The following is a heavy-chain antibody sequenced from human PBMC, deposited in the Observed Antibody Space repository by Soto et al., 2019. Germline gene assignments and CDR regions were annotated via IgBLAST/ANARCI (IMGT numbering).Heavy chain of an antibody. CDR1: GCRVSNDL. D-gene: IGHD6-13*01. CDR3: ARHSIAAAGWYYYYHGMDV. V-gene: IGHV5-51*01. Sequence: PREALNVCPLGSGCRVSNDLMCAVCPMARKTPEWMGIIYPGDSDTRYSPYVQGHVTISADKSISTAYLQWSSLKATDTAMYYCARHSIAAAGWYYYYHGMDVWGQGTTVT. CDR2: IYPGDSDT. J-gene: IGHJ6*02.